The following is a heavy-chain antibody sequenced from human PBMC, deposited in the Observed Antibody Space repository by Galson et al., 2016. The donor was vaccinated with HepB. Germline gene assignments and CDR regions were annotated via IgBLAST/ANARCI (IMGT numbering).Heavy chain of an antibody. Sequence: SLRLSCAASGFTFSSYAMHWVRQAPGKGLEWVAVISYDGSNKYYADSVKGRFTISRDNSKNTLYLQMNSLRAEDTAGYYCARKELYYYYYGMDVWGQGTTVTVSS. J-gene: IGHJ6*02. CDR2: ISYDGSNK. V-gene: IGHV3-30-3*01. CDR3: ARKELYYYYYGMDV. D-gene: IGHD1-7*01. CDR1: GFTFSSYA.